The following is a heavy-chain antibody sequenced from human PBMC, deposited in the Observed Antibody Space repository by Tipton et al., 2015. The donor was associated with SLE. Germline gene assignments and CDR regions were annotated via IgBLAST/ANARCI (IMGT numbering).Heavy chain of an antibody. Sequence: SLRLSCATSGFTFGRYALSRVRRAPGTGLEWVSAISGGGGSTDYADFVKGRFSISIDKSKKTLFLQMNSLRDDDTATYYCAKFEKTTDFYLDSWGQGTLVSVAS. CDR3: AKFEKTTDFYLDS. CDR2: ISGGGGST. CDR1: GFTFGRYA. D-gene: IGHD1/OR15-1a*01. J-gene: IGHJ4*02. V-gene: IGHV3-23*01.